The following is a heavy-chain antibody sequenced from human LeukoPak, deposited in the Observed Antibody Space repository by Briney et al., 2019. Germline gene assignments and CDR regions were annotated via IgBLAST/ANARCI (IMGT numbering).Heavy chain of an antibody. Sequence: GGSLRLSCAASGFTFSNAWMSWVRQAPGKGLEWVGRIKSKTDGETTDYVAPVKGRFTISRGDSKNTLSLQMNSLKTEDTAVYYCGYSSGTYYDYWGQGTLVTVSS. CDR3: GYSSGTYYDY. V-gene: IGHV3-15*01. D-gene: IGHD3-22*01. CDR1: GFTFSNAW. J-gene: IGHJ4*02. CDR2: IKSKTDGETT.